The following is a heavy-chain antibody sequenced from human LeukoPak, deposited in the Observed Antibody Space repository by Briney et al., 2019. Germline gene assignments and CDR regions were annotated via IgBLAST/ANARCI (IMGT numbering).Heavy chain of an antibody. D-gene: IGHD3-22*01. Sequence: GGSLRLSCAASGFTFSSSWMTWVRQAPGKGLECVANIKQDGSEKYYVDSVKGRFTISRDNAKNSLYLQMNSLRAEDTAVYYCARERSGYHDYWGQGTLVTVSS. V-gene: IGHV3-7*01. CDR2: IKQDGSEK. CDR3: ARERSGYHDY. CDR1: GFTFSSSW. J-gene: IGHJ4*02.